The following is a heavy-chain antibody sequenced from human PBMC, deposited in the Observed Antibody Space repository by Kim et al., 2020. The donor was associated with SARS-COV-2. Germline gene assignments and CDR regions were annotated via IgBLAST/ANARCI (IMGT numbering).Heavy chain of an antibody. CDR3: ARDLEGFDY. V-gene: IGHV1-46*01. Sequence: VENCQGRVAMTSDTSTTTVYMELSSLRSDDTAMYYCARDLEGFDYWGQGTLVTVSS. J-gene: IGHJ4*02. D-gene: IGHD1-1*01.